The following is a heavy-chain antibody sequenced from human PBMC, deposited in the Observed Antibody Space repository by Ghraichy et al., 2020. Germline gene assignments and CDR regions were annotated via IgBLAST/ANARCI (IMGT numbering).Heavy chain of an antibody. D-gene: IGHD6-6*01. V-gene: IGHV3-23*01. Sequence: GGSLRLSCEASGFTFSSYAMNWVRQAPGKGLEWVSVVDTGGDDTYYADSVKGRFTISRDNSKKTLHLEMNSLRAEDTAVYYCAKGGSAVYYYYGIDVWGQGTTVTVSS. CDR3: AKGGSAVYYYYGIDV. CDR1: GFTFSSYA. CDR2: VDTGGDDT. J-gene: IGHJ6*02.